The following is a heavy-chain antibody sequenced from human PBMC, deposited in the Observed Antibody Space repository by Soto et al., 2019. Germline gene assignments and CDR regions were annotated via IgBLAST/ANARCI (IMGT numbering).Heavy chain of an antibody. D-gene: IGHD3-10*01. CDR2: ISGSGGST. CDR1: GFTFSSYA. CDR3: AKDASGDYYGSGSPPVY. J-gene: IGHJ4*02. V-gene: IGHV3-23*01. Sequence: GGSLRLSCAASGFTFSSYAMSWVRQAPGKGLEWVSAISGSGGSTYYADSVKGRFTISRDNSKNTLYLQMNSLRAEDTAVYYCAKDASGDYYGSGSPPVYWGQGTLVTVSS.